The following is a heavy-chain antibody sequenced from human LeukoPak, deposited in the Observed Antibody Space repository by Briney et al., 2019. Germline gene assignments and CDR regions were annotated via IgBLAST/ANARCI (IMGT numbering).Heavy chain of an antibody. CDR3: ASDPPRAAWVFDY. Sequence: HTGGSLRLSCAASGFTFSNYAMSWVRQAPGKALEWVSAITSGGGTTYYAGSVKGRFTISRDNSKNTLYLQMNGLRAEDTAVYYCASDPPRAAWVFDYWGQGTLVSVSS. D-gene: IGHD6-25*01. V-gene: IGHV3-23*01. J-gene: IGHJ4*02. CDR2: ITSGGGTT. CDR1: GFTFSNYA.